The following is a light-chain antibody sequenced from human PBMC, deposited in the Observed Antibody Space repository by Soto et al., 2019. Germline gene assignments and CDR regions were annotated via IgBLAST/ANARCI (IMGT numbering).Light chain of an antibody. J-gene: IGKJ1*01. Sequence: DIQMTQSPSSVSASVGDRVTITCRASQPISSWLAWYQQKPGEAPKLLIFAASTLQSGVPSRFSGRGAGTHFTLTISSLQPEDSAIYYCQLANSFPPFGRGPRVDLK. CDR2: AAS. CDR3: QLANSFPP. CDR1: QPISSW. V-gene: IGKV1-12*01.